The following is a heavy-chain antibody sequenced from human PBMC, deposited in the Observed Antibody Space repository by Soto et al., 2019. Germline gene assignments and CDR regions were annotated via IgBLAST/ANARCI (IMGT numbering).Heavy chain of an antibody. D-gene: IGHD4-4*01. CDR2: IYTSGST. Sequence: SETLSLTCTVSGGSISSYYCSWIRQPAGKGLEWIGRIYTSGSTNYNPSLKSRVTMSVDTSKNQFSLKLSSVTAADTAVYYCARATTVPKTGRYGMDVWGQGTTVTVSS. CDR1: GGSISSYY. J-gene: IGHJ6*02. CDR3: ARATTVPKTGRYGMDV. V-gene: IGHV4-4*07.